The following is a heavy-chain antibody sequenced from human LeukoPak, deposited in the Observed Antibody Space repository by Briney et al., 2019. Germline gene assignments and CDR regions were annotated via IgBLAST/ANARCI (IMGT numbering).Heavy chain of an antibody. CDR3: ATNHYYDSIGAFDI. CDR2: FDPEDGET. Sequence: ASVKVSCKVSGYTLTELSMHWVRQAPGKGLEWMGGFDPEDGETIYAQKFQGRVTMTEDTSTDTAYMELSSLRSEDTAVYYCATNHYYDSIGAFDIWGQGTMVTVSS. J-gene: IGHJ3*02. CDR1: GYTLTELS. D-gene: IGHD3-22*01. V-gene: IGHV1-24*01.